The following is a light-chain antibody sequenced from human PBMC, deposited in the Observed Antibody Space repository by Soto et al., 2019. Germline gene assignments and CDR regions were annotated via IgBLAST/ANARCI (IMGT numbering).Light chain of an antibody. Sequence: QSALTQPASVSGSPGQSITISCTGTGSDVGGYNYVSWYQQHPGKAPKVMIYDVSNRPSGVSNRFSGSKSGNTASRTISGLQAEDEDDYYCSSYTSASTPVVFGGGTKLTVL. CDR2: DVS. J-gene: IGLJ2*01. V-gene: IGLV2-14*01. CDR1: GSDVGGYNY. CDR3: SSYTSASTPVV.